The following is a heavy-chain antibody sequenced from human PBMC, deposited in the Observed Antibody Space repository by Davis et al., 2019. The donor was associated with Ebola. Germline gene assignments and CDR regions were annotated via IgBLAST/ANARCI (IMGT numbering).Heavy chain of an antibody. V-gene: IGHV3-23*01. D-gene: IGHD3-10*01. CDR1: GFTFSSYA. CDR3: AKAFGIYGSGSNYYGMDV. J-gene: IGHJ6*02. CDR2: ISGSGGST. Sequence: GESLKISCAASGFTFSSYAMSWVRQAPGKGLEWVSAISGSGGSTYYADSVKGRFTISRDNSKNTLYLQMNSLRAEDTAVYYCAKAFGIYGSGSNYYGMDVWGQGTTVTVSS.